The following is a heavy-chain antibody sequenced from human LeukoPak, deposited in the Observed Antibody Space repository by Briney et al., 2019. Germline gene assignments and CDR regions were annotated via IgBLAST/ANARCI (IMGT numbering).Heavy chain of an antibody. V-gene: IGHV1-69*05. J-gene: IGHJ4*02. Sequence: EASVKVSCKTSGGTFSSYVISWVRQAPGQGLEWMGRIIPIFGTANYAQKFQGRVTITTDESTSTAYMELSSLRFEDTAVYYCARGDCCFDYWGQGTLVTVSS. CDR2: IIPIFGTA. D-gene: IGHD2-21*02. CDR3: ARGDCCFDY. CDR1: GGTFSSYV.